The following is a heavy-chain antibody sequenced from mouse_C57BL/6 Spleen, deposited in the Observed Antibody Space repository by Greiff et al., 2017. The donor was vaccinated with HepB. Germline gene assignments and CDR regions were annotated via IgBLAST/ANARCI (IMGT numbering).Heavy chain of an antibody. CDR2: IDPETGGT. CDR1: GYTFTDYE. V-gene: IGHV1-15*01. CDR3: TGFITPGAY. J-gene: IGHJ3*01. Sequence: QVQLKESGAELVRPGASVTLSCKASGYTFTDYEMHWVKQTPVHGLEWIGAIDPETGGTAYNQKFKGKAILTADKSSSTAYMELRSLTSEDSAVYYCTGFITPGAYWGQGTLVTVPA. D-gene: IGHD1-1*01.